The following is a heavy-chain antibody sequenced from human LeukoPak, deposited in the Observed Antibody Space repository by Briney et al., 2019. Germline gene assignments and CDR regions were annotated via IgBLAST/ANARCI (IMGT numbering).Heavy chain of an antibody. Sequence: PGRSLRLSCVASGFTFKSYGMHWVRQAPGKGLEWVAVIWYDGSDKYYADSVKGRFTISRDNSKNTLYMEMNSLRAEDTAMYYCARRATTMTTLDYWGQGTLVTVSS. CDR3: ARRATTMTTLDY. J-gene: IGHJ4*02. CDR2: IWYDGSDK. D-gene: IGHD4-17*01. CDR1: GFTFKSYG. V-gene: IGHV3-33*01.